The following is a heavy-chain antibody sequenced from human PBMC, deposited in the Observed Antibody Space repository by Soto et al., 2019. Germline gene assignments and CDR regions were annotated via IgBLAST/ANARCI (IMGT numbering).Heavy chain of an antibody. V-gene: IGHV3-15*01. D-gene: IGHD3-3*02. CDR2: IKSKGGGETT. CDR1: GFNFNVAW. J-gene: IGHJ3*02. Sequence: EGQLVESGGRLVEPGGSLRLSCAASGFNFNVAWMNWVRQAPGKGLEWLGRIKSKGGGETTEYVAFVKGRFTISRDDSKNTLYLQMTSLKSEDTAVYYCTKVLALPTDAAFDIWGQGKMVNVS. CDR3: TKVLALPTDAAFDI.